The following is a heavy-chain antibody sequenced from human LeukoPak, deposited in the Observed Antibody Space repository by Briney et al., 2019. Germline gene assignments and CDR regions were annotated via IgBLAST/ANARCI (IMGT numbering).Heavy chain of an antibody. CDR1: GFTFSSYA. CDR3: AKSGTNGWYSEY. CDR2: ISTGGGNT. D-gene: IGHD6-19*01. J-gene: IGHJ4*02. V-gene: IGHV3-23*01. Sequence: PGGSLRLSCAASGFTFSSYAMSWVRQAPGKGLERVSVISTGGGNTYYADSVKGRFTISRDTSKNTLYLQMGSLRADDTAVYYCAKSGTNGWYSEYWGQGTLVTVSS.